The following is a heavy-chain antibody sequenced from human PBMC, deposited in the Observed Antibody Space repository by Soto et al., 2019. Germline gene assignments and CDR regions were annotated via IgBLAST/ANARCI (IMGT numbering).Heavy chain of an antibody. CDR1: GFTFSSYA. D-gene: IGHD2-15*01. V-gene: IGHV3-30-3*01. CDR3: GRDEGCSGGSCYSYYHYSMAV. CDR2: ISYAGSNK. J-gene: IGHJ6*02. Sequence: QVQLVESGGGVVQPGRSLRLSCAASGFTFSSYAMHWVRQAPGKGLEWVAVISYAGSNKYYADSVQGRFTISRDNSKNTMYLQMNSLRAEDKAVYSGGRDEGCSGGSCYSYYHYSMAVWGRGTTVTVSS.